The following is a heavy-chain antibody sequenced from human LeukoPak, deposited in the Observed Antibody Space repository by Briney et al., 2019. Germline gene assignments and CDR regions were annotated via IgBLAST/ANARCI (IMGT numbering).Heavy chain of an antibody. Sequence: PGGSLRLSCEASGFTFRSYEMNWVRQAPGKGLEWVSYISRSGSNKHYADSVKGRFTISRDNAKNSLYLQVNSLRAEDTAVYYCARETVPNWFDPWGQGTLVTVSS. D-gene: IGHD4-17*01. V-gene: IGHV3-48*03. CDR2: ISRSGSNK. J-gene: IGHJ5*02. CDR1: GFTFRSYE. CDR3: ARETVPNWFDP.